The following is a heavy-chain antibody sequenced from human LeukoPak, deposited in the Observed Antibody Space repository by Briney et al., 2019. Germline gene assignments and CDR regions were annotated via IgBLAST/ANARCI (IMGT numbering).Heavy chain of an antibody. CDR1: GFTFSSYG. CDR2: IWYDGSNK. J-gene: IGHJ4*02. Sequence: PGRSLRLSCAASGFTFSSYGMHWVRQAPGKGLEWVAVIWYDGSNKYYADSVKGRFTISRDNSKNTLYLQMNSLRAEDTAVYYCAKDLVVVPAANFDYWGQGTLVTVSS. D-gene: IGHD2-2*01. V-gene: IGHV3-33*06. CDR3: AKDLVVVPAANFDY.